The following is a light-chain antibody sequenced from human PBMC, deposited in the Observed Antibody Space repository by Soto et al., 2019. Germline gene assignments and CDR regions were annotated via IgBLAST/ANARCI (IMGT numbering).Light chain of an antibody. J-gene: IGKJ4*01. V-gene: IGKV3-20*01. CDR2: GAF. CDR3: QQYGSSPPLT. Sequence: RVMTQSPVTLSVSPGERVTLSCRASQAISNNLAWYQQKPGQAPRLLIYGAFSRAAGTPDRFSGSGSGTEFTLTISRLEPEDFAVYYCQQYGSSPPLTFGGGTKVEIK. CDR1: QAISNN.